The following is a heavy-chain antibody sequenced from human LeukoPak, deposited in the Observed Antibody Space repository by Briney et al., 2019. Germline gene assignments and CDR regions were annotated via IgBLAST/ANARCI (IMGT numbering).Heavy chain of an antibody. CDR2: IWYDGSNK. CDR1: GFTFSSYG. D-gene: IGHD3-9*01. J-gene: IGHJ4*02. CDR3: ARGSPSYDILTGYTFDY. V-gene: IGHV3-33*01. Sequence: GRSLRLSCAASGFTFSSYGMHWVRQAPGKGLEWVAVIWYDGSNKYYADSVKGRFTISRDNSKNTLYLQMNSLRAEDTAVYYCARGSPSYDILTGYTFDYWGQGTLVTVSS.